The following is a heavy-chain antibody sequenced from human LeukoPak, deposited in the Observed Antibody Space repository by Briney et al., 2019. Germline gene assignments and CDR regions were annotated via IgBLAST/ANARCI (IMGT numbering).Heavy chain of an antibody. V-gene: IGHV1-2*06. Sequence: ASVKVFCKASGYTFTGYYMHWVRQAPGQGLEWMGRINPNSGGTNYAQKFQGRVTMTRDTSISTAYMELSRLRSDDTAVYYCARGTPSGYLCVYWGQGTLVTVSS. J-gene: IGHJ4*02. CDR3: ARGTPSGYLCVY. D-gene: IGHD6-25*01. CDR2: INPNSGGT. CDR1: GYTFTGYY.